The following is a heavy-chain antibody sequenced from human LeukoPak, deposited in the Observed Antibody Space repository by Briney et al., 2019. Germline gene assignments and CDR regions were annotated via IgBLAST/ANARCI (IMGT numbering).Heavy chain of an antibody. J-gene: IGHJ4*02. Sequence: QPGRSLRLSCAASGFTFSSYGMHWVRQAPGKGLEWVAVIWYDGSNKYYVDSVKGRFTISRDNSKNTLYLQMHSLRAEDTAVYYCARAGGWEADGVTTKFDYWGQGTLVTVSS. CDR1: GFTFSSYG. CDR3: ARAGGWEADGVTTKFDY. CDR2: IWYDGSNK. D-gene: IGHD4-17*01. V-gene: IGHV3-33*01.